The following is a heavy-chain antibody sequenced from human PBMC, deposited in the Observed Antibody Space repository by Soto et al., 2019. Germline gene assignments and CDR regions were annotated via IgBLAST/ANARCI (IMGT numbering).Heavy chain of an antibody. CDR2: INQDGSEK. V-gene: IGHV3-7*01. Sequence: PGGSLRLSCAASGFTFSSYWMDWVRQAPGKGLEWVANINQDGSEKHYVDSVKGRFTISRGNAKNSLYLQMSSLTAEDSALYYCSPSLDYWGQGTLVTVSS. CDR1: GFTFSSYW. J-gene: IGHJ4*02. CDR3: SPSLDY.